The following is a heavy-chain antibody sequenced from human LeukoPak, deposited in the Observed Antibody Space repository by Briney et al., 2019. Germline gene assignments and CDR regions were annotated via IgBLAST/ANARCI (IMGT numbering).Heavy chain of an antibody. Sequence: SQTLSLTCSVSGGSISSGSYYWSWVRQPAAKGLEWIGRIYTSGGTNYNPSLKSRVTISVDTSKNQFSLKLTSVTAADTAVYYCARKHFWSGYHAFDIWGQGTMVTVSS. CDR3: ARKHFWSGYHAFDI. CDR1: GGSISSGSYY. CDR2: IYTSGGT. J-gene: IGHJ3*02. V-gene: IGHV4-61*02. D-gene: IGHD3-3*02.